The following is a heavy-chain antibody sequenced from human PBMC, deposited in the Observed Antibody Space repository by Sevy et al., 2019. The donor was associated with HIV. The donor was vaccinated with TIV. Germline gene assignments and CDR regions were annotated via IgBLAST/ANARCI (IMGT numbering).Heavy chain of an antibody. CDR3: ARDSVVVPAALRY. CDR1: GYSFPNYI. V-gene: IGHV1-2*02. D-gene: IGHD2-2*01. CDR2: INPKSGGT. Sequence: ASVKVSCKASGYSFPNYIITWVRQAPGQGLEWMGWINPKSGGTKFAQQFQGRVSLTRDTSISTAYMDLTRLSADDTAIYYCARDSVVVPAALRYWGQGTLVTVSS. J-gene: IGHJ4*02.